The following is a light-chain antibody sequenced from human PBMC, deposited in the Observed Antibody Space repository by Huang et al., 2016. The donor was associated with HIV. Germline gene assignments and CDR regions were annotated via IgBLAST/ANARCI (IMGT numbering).Light chain of an antibody. Sequence: EIVLTKSPGTLSLCPGERATLTCRASQSVSSSYLAWYQQKPGQAPRLLIDGASNRDTGIPDRFGGSGSGTDFTLTISRLEPEDFAVYYCQQYGTSPPITFGQGTRLEMK. CDR2: GAS. J-gene: IGKJ5*01. CDR3: QQYGTSPPIT. CDR1: QSVSSSY. V-gene: IGKV3-20*01.